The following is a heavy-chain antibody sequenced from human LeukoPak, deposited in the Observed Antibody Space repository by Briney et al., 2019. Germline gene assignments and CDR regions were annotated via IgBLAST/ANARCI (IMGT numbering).Heavy chain of an antibody. CDR3: ARHGLRTSSSWYVGVFDY. CDR2: IYTSGSS. D-gene: IGHD6-13*01. Sequence: SETLSLTCTVSGGSISNYYWSWIRQPAGKGLEWIGRIYTSGSSNYSPSLKSRVTMSVDTSKNQFSLKLTSVTAADTAVYYCARHGLRTSSSWYVGVFDYWGQGTLVTVSS. J-gene: IGHJ4*02. V-gene: IGHV4-4*07. CDR1: GGSISNYY.